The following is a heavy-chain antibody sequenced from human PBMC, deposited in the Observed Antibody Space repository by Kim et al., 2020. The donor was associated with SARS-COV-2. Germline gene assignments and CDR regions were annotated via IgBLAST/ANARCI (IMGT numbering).Heavy chain of an antibody. V-gene: IGHV4-38-2*02. CDR2: IYHSGST. CDR1: GYSISSGYY. CDR3: ARGHPGSYGGYFDY. D-gene: IGHD3-10*01. J-gene: IGHJ4*02. Sequence: SETLSLTCTVSGYSISSGYYWGWIRQPPGKGLEWIGSIYHSGSTYYNPSLKSRVTISVDTSKNQFSLKLSSVTAADTAVYYCARGHPGSYGGYFDYWGQGTLVTVSS.